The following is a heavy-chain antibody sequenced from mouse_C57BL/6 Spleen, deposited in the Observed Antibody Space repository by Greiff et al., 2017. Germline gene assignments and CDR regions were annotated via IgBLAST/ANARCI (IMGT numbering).Heavy chain of an antibody. CDR1: GYTFTSYW. CDR3: AIRDGNYLAWFAY. Sequence: QVHVKQPGAELVKPGASVKVSCKASGYTFTSYWMHWVKQRPGQGLEWIGRIHPSDSDTNYNQKFKGKATLTVDKSSSTAYMQLSSLTSEDSAVYYCAIRDGNYLAWFAYWGQGTLVTVSA. V-gene: IGHV1-74*01. CDR2: IHPSDSDT. J-gene: IGHJ3*01. D-gene: IGHD2-1*01.